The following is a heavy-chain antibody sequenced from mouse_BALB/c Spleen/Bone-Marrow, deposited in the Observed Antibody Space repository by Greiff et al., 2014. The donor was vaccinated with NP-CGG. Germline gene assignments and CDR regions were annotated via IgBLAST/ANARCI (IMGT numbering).Heavy chain of an antibody. CDR1: GYTFTSSW. D-gene: IGHD4-1*01. Sequence: QVQLKESGAELVKPGTSVKMSCKASGYTFTSSWMHWVKQRPGQGLEWIGDIYPGSDSTNYNEKFKSKATLTVDTSSSTAYMQLSILTSEDAAVYFCAREKDWVFDYWGQGTTLTVSS. CDR2: IYPGSDST. V-gene: IGHV1-55*01. J-gene: IGHJ2*01. CDR3: AREKDWVFDY.